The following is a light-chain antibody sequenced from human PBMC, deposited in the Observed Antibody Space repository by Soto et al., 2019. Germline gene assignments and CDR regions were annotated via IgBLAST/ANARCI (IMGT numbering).Light chain of an antibody. CDR2: GAS. CDR3: LQYDDWHRT. J-gene: IGKJ1*01. CDR1: QSVSNN. V-gene: IGKV3-15*01. Sequence: EIVMTQSPAILSVSPGDRATLSCRAGQSVSNNLAWYQQKPGQTPRLVIYGASNRATGVPARFSGGGSGTDFTLTISSLQSEDFAVYYCLQYDDWHRTFGQGTKVEIK.